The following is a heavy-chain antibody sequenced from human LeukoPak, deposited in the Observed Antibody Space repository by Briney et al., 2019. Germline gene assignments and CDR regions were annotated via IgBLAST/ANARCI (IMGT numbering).Heavy chain of an antibody. CDR3: ARSTSSRYSSGWYYFDY. V-gene: IGHV1-2*02. Sequence: WASVKVSCKASGYTFTGCYMHWVRQAPGQGLEWMGWINPNSGGTNYAQKFQGRVTMTRDTSISTAYMELSRLRSDDTAVYYCARSTSSRYSSGWYYFDYWGQGTLVTVSS. J-gene: IGHJ4*02. CDR2: INPNSGGT. D-gene: IGHD6-19*01. CDR1: GYTFTGCY.